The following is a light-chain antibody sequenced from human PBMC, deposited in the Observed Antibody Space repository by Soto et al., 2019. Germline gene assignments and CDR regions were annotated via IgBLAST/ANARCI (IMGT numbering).Light chain of an antibody. CDR2: DVS. Sequence: ALTQPASVSGSPGQSITISCTGTSSDVGGYNYVSWYQQYPGKAPKLMIYDVSYRPSGVSNRFSGSKSGNTASLTISGLQAEDEADYYCSSYTSVSSPLYVFGTGTKVTVL. V-gene: IGLV2-14*03. CDR3: SSYTSVSSPLYV. J-gene: IGLJ1*01. CDR1: SSDVGGYNY.